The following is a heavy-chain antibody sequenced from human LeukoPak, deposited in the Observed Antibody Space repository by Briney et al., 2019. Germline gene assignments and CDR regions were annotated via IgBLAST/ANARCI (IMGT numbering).Heavy chain of an antibody. CDR2: IITYNGNT. J-gene: IGHJ3*02. Sequence: ASVKVSCKASGYTFTSYAISWMRQAPGQGLEWMGWIITYNGNTNYAQNLQDRVTMTTDTCTTTAYMELRSLRSDDTAVYYCARRRYYGSGSGAFDIWGQGTTVTVSS. CDR1: GYTFTSYA. D-gene: IGHD3-10*01. V-gene: IGHV1-18*04. CDR3: ARRRYYGSGSGAFDI.